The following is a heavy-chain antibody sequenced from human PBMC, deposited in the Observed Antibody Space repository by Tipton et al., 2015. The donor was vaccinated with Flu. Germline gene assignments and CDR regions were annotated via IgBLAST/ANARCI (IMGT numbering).Heavy chain of an antibody. CDR3: AKGLNYYGMDV. J-gene: IGHJ6*02. Sequence: SLRLSCAASGFTFDDYAMHWVRQAPGKGLEWVSGISWNSGSIGYADSVKGRFTISRDNAKNSLYLQMNSLRAEDTALYYCAKGLNYYGMDVWGQGTTVTVSS. D-gene: IGHD4/OR15-4a*01. CDR2: ISWNSGSI. V-gene: IGHV3-9*01. CDR1: GFTFDDYA.